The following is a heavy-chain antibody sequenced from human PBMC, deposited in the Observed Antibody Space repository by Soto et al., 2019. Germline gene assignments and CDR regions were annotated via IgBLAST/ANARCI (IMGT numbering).Heavy chain of an antibody. D-gene: IGHD3-3*01. CDR3: AREGSTYYDFWSGPPYYMDV. V-gene: IGHV3-66*01. Sequence: GGSLRLSCAASGFTVSSNYMSWVRQAPGKGLEWVSVIYSGGSTYYADSVKGRFTISRDNSKNTLYLQMNSLRAEDTAVYYCAREGSTYYDFWSGPPYYMDVWGKGTTVTVSS. J-gene: IGHJ6*03. CDR2: IYSGGST. CDR1: GFTVSSNY.